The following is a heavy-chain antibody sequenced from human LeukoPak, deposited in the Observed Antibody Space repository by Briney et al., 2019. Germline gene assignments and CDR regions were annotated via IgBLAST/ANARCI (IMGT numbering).Heavy chain of an antibody. V-gene: IGHV3-30*03. J-gene: IGHJ4*02. CDR1: GFTFSSYD. CDR2: ISYDGSNK. CDR3: AIDPGTVDTAMVPVWDY. D-gene: IGHD5-18*01. Sequence: GRSLRLSCAASGFTFSSYDMHWVRQAPGKGLEWVTVISYDGSNKYYGDSVKGRFTISRDNSKNTLYLKMNSLRAENRAVYYCAIDPGTVDTAMVPVWDYWGQGTLVTVSS.